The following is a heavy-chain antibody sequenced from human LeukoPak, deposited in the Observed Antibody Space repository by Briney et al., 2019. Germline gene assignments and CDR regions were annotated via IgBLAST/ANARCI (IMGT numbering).Heavy chain of an antibody. J-gene: IGHJ3*02. V-gene: IGHV3-30*18. Sequence: GRSLRLSCAASGFTFSSYGARCARQPRGKGLEWVAVISDEGSNTSHAASVEGRFTISRDKSKNTLYLQMHSLRAEDTGVYWCAKPSGGSGPATGSFAIWGQGTMVTVSS. CDR2: ISDEGSNT. D-gene: IGHD2-15*01. CDR3: AKPSGGSGPATGSFAI. CDR1: GFTFSSYG.